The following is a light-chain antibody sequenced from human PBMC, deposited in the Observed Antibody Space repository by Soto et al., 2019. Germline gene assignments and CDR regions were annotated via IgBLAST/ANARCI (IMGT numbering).Light chain of an antibody. J-gene: IGLJ2*01. V-gene: IGLV2-14*01. CDR1: SSDVGGYNY. CDR3: SSYTSSSTRV. Sequence: QSVLTQPASVSGSPGQSITISCTGTSSDVGGYNYVSWCQQHPGKAPKLMIYEVSKRPSGVSNRFSGSKSGNTASLTISGLQAEDEADYYCSSYTSSSTRVFGGGTKLTVL. CDR2: EVS.